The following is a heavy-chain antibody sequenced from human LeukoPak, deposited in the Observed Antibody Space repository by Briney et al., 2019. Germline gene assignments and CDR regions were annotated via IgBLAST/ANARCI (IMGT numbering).Heavy chain of an antibody. CDR2: IYPGDSDT. D-gene: IGHD6-13*01. CDR3: ARPSSSWYDNFDY. CDR1: GYSFTNYW. V-gene: IGHV5-51*01. Sequence: GESLKISCKGSGYSFTNYWIGWVRQMPGKGLEWMGVIYPGDSDTRYSPSFQGQVTISADKSISTAYLQWSSLKASDTALHYCARPSSSWYDNFDYWGQGTLVTVSS. J-gene: IGHJ4*02.